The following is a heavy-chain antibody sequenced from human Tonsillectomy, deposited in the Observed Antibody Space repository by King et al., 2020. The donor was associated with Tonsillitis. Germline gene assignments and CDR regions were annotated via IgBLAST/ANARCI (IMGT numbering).Heavy chain of an antibody. CDR3: ARDRYYYDCSGYQDY. CDR2: IKQDGSEK. Sequence: VQLVESGGGLVQPGGALRLSCAASGFTFSSFWMSWVRQAPGKGLEWVANIKQDGSEKYYVDSVKGRFTIYINNAKNSMYLQMNSMRAKDTAVYYCARDRYYYDCSGYQDYWGQGTLVPVSS. D-gene: IGHD3-22*01. J-gene: IGHJ4*02. V-gene: IGHV3-7*01. CDR1: GFTFSSFW.